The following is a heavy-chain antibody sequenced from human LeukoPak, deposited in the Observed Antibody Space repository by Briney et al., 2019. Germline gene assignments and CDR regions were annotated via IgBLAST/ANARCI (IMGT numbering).Heavy chain of an antibody. CDR3: ASTVVGAEYYFDY. CDR2: INHSGST. Sequence: KPSETLSLTCAVYGGSFSGYYWSWIRQPPGKGLEWIGEINHSGSTNYNPSLKSRVTISVDTSKNQFSLKLSSVTAADTAVYYCASTVVGAEYYFDYWGQGTLVTVSS. V-gene: IGHV4-34*01. CDR1: GGSFSGYY. J-gene: IGHJ4*02. D-gene: IGHD1-26*01.